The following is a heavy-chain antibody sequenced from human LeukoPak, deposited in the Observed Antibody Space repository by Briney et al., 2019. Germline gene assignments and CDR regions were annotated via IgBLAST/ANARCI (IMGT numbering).Heavy chain of an antibody. CDR2: INSDGSRT. Sequence: GGSLRLSCAASGFTFTSYWMHWVRQAPGKGLVWVSRINSDGSRTSYADSVKGRFTISRDNAKNTLYLQMNGLRAEDTAVYYCARATTVSVGYCCSVSCQADYWGQGTLVTVSS. J-gene: IGHJ4*02. CDR1: GFTFTSYW. CDR3: ARATTVSVGYCCSVSCQADY. V-gene: IGHV3-74*01. D-gene: IGHD2-2*01.